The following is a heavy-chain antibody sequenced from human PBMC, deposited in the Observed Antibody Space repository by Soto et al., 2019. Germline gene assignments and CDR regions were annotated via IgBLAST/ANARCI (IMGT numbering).Heavy chain of an antibody. J-gene: IGHJ4*02. CDR2: IIPIFGTA. Sequence: SVNVSCKSSGYTFTSYGISWVRQSPGQGLEWMGGIIPIFGTANYAQKFQGRVTITADESTSTAYMELSSLRSEDTAVYYCARGLERITMIVVDLYYFDYWGQGTLVTVSS. CDR1: GYTFTSYG. V-gene: IGHV1-69*13. D-gene: IGHD3-22*01. CDR3: ARGLERITMIVVDLYYFDY.